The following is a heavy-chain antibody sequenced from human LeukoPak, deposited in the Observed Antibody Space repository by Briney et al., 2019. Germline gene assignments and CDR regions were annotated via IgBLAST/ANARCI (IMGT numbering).Heavy chain of an antibody. CDR1: GGSISSGGYS. CDR3: ASDTKPRTYYYDSSGYFAFDI. Sequence: SETLSLTCAVSGGSISSGGYSWSWIRQPPGKGLEWIGYIYHSGSTYYNPSLKSRVNISVDTSKNQFSLKLSSVTAADTAVYYCASDTKPRTYYYDSSGYFAFDIWGQGTMVTVSS. V-gene: IGHV4-30-2*02. J-gene: IGHJ3*02. CDR2: IYHSGST. D-gene: IGHD3-22*01.